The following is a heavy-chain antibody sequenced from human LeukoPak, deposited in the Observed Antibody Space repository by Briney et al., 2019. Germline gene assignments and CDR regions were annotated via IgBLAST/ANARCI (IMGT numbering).Heavy chain of an antibody. D-gene: IGHD1-26*01. CDR3: ARVSSVGATREFDY. CDR2: ISYDGVNK. J-gene: IGHJ4*02. CDR1: GFTFSTYV. Sequence: GRSLRLSCAASGFTFSTYVMHWVRQAPGKGLEWVAVISYDGVNKYYADSMKGRFTISRDDSKNTVYLQMNSLRVEDTAVYYCARVSSVGATREFDYWGQGTLVTVSS. V-gene: IGHV3-30-3*01.